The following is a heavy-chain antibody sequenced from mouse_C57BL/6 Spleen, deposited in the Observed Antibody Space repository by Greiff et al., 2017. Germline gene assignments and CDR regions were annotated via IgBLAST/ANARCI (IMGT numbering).Heavy chain of an antibody. J-gene: IGHJ2*01. CDR3: AREDYYGSSPHYYFDY. CDR1: GFTFSSYA. CDR2: ISDGGSYT. V-gene: IGHV5-4*01. Sequence: EVLLVESGGGLVKPGGSLKLSCAASGFTFSSYAMSWVRQTPEKRLEWVATISDGGSYTYYPDNVKGRFTISRDNAKNTLYLQMSHLKSEDTAMYYGAREDYYGSSPHYYFDYWGQGTTLTVSS. D-gene: IGHD1-1*01.